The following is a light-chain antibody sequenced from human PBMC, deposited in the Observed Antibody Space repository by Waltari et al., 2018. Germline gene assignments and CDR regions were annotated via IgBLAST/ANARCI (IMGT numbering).Light chain of an antibody. CDR1: QSLLHWNGKTF. CDR3: MQGLQIPYT. J-gene: IGKJ2*01. Sequence: DIVMTQSPLSLPVPPGEPASISCRSSQSLLHWNGKTFFAWYLPKPGQSPQVLIYLGSHRASGVPDRFSGSDSGTDFTLKISRVEAEDVGVYYCMQGLQIPYTFGQGTKLEIK. V-gene: IGKV2-28*01. CDR2: LGS.